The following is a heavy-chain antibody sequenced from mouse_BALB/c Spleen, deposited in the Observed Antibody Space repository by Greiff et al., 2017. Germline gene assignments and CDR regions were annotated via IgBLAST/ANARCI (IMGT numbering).Heavy chain of an antibody. CDR3: AREYGNYGDYYAMDY. Sequence: VKLMESGPGLVAPSQSLSITCTVSGFSLTGYGVNWVRQPPGKGLEWLGMIWGDGSTDYNSALKSRLSISKDNSKSQVFLKMNSLQTDDTARYYCAREYGNYGDYYAMDYWGQGTSVTVSS. D-gene: IGHD2-10*02. V-gene: IGHV2-6-7*01. CDR1: GFSLTGYG. J-gene: IGHJ4*01. CDR2: IWGDGST.